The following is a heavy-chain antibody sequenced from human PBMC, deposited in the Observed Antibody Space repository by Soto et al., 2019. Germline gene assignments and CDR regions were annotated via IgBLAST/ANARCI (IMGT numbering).Heavy chain of an antibody. CDR2: IYWDDDK. V-gene: IGHV2-5*02. D-gene: IGHD3-3*01. J-gene: IGHJ5*02. CDR1: GFSLSTSGVG. CDR3: AHSDWSGCYDNNWFDP. Sequence: QITLKESGPTLVKPTQTLTLTCTFSGFSLSTSGVGVGWIRQPPGKALEWLALIYWDDDKRYSPSLKSRLTITKDTSKNQVVLTMTNMDPVDTATYYCAHSDWSGCYDNNWFDPWGQGTLVTVSS.